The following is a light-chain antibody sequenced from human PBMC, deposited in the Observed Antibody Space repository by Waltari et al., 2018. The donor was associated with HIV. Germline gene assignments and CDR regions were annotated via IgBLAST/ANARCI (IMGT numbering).Light chain of an antibody. CDR1: QNVQKF. V-gene: IGKV3-11*01. CDR2: DAS. CDR3: QQRDVWPPT. Sequence: VLTQSPATLSLSAGDGATLSCKASQNVQKFVAWYQLKAGQVPRLLVHDASKRATGVPGRFSGSGSGTDFTLTISGLESEDVAIYYCQQRDVWPPTFGGGTKVEIK. J-gene: IGKJ4*01.